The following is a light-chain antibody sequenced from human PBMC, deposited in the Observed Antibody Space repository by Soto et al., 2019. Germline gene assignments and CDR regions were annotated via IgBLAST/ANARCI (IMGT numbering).Light chain of an antibody. J-gene: IGKJ1*01. CDR3: QQYGSSRGT. CDR1: QSVSSSY. Sequence: EIVMTHSPATLSLSPCERATLSCSASQSVSSSYLAWYQQKPGQAPRLLIYAASKRATGIPDRFSGSGSGTDFTLTISRLEPEDFAVYYCQQYGSSRGTFGQGTKVDIK. V-gene: IGKV3-20*01. CDR2: AAS.